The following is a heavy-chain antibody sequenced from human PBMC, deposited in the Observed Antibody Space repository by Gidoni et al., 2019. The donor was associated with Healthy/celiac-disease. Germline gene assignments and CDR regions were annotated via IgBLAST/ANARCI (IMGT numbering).Heavy chain of an antibody. D-gene: IGHD2-15*01. CDR1: GFTVSSNY. V-gene: IGHV3-66*01. CDR2: IYSGGST. J-gene: IGHJ4*02. Sequence: EVQLVESGGGLVQPGGSLRLSCAASGFTVSSNYMSWVRQAPGKGLEWVSVIYSGGSTYYADSVKGRFTISRDNSKNTLYLQMNSLRAEDTAVYYCARGDIVVVVAEVGALDYWGQGTLVTVSS. CDR3: ARGDIVVVVAEVGALDY.